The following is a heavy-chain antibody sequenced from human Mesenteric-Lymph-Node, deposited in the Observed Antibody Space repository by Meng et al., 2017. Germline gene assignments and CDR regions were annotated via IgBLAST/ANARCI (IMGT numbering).Heavy chain of an antibody. CDR2: IYIDSST. D-gene: IGHD6-19*01. CDR3: ARDRFVSGWYKGADY. V-gene: IGHV3-53*01. Sequence: GSLRLSCAASEVTVSSSYMSWVRRAPGEGLEWVSSIYIDSSTYYADSVRGRFTMSRDSSKNTLYLQMSALRADDTAVYFCARDRFVSGWYKGADYWGQGTVVTVSS. CDR1: EVTVSSSY. J-gene: IGHJ4*02.